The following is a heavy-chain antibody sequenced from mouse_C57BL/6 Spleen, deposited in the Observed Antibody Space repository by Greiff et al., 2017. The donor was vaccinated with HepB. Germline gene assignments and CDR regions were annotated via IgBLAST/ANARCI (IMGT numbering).Heavy chain of an antibody. CDR3: ARWDDYEDY. J-gene: IGHJ2*01. CDR1: GYTFTDYY. Sequence: QVHVKQSGAELVRPGASVKLSCKASGYTFTDYYINWVKQRPGQGLEWIARIYPGSGNTYYNEKFKGKATLTAEKSSSTAYMQLSSLTSEDSAVYFCARWDDYEDYWGQGTTLTVSS. V-gene: IGHV1-76*01. D-gene: IGHD2-4*01. CDR2: IYPGSGNT.